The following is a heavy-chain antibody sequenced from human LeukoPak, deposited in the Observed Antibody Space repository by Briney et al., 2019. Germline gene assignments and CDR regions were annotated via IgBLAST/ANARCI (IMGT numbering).Heavy chain of an antibody. CDR3: ARLGYCSSTSCYEAWFDP. J-gene: IGHJ5*02. D-gene: IGHD2-2*01. V-gene: IGHV4-59*08. CDR2: IYYSGST. CDR1: GGSVSYY. Sequence: SETLSLTCSVSGGSVSYYWSWIRQPPGEGLEWIGYIYYSGSTNYNPSLKSRVTISVDTSKNQFSLKLSSVTAADTAVYYCARLGYCSSTSCYEAWFDPWGQGTLVTVSS.